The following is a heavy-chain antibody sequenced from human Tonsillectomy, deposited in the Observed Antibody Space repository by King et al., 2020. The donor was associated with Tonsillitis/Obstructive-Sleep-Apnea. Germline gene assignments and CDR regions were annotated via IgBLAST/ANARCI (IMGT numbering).Heavy chain of an antibody. V-gene: IGHV3-30*04. Sequence: VQLVESGGGVVQPGRSLRLSCAASGFTFSSYAMHWVRQAPGKGLEWVAVISYDGSNKYYADSVKGRFTISRDNSKNTLYLQMDSLRAEETAVYFCARGPYDSSGYPPDYWGQGTLVTVSS. CDR1: GFTFSSYA. J-gene: IGHJ4*02. CDR3: ARGPYDSSGYPPDY. CDR2: ISYDGSNK. D-gene: IGHD3-22*01.